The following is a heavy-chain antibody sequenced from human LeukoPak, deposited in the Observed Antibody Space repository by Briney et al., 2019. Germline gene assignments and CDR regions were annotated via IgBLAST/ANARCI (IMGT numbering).Heavy chain of an antibody. CDR3: VRHYRLNTGFDY. D-gene: IGHD7-27*01. CDR1: GGSISSRSYY. CDR2: IFNSGST. Sequence: ASETLSLTCTVSGGSISSRSYYWGWIRQPPGKGLEWIGSIFNSGSTYYNPSLKSRVTISVDTSKNQFSLRLSSVTAADTAVYYCVRHYRLNTGFDYWGQGTLVTVSS. J-gene: IGHJ4*02. V-gene: IGHV4-39*01.